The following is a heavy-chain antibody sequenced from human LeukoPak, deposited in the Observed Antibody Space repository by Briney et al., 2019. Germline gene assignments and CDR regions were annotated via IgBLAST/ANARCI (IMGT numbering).Heavy chain of an antibody. CDR3: ARDREGTFDY. V-gene: IGHV3-30-3*01. J-gene: IGHJ4*02. CDR2: ISYDGSNK. D-gene: IGHD1-26*01. CDR1: GFTFSSYA. Sequence: GALRLSCAASGFTFSSYAMHWVRQAPGKGLEWVAVISYDGSNKYYADPVKGRFTISRDNSKNTLYLQMNSLRAEDTAVYYCARDREGTFDYWGQGTLVTVSS.